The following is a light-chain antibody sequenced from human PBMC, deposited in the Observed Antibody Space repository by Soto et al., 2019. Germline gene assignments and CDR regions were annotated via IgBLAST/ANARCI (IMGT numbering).Light chain of an antibody. V-gene: IGLV8-61*01. CDR2: NTN. Sequence: QTVVTQEPSFSVSPGGTVTLTCALSSGSVSTGNYPGWYQQTPGQAPRTLIYNTNARSSGVPDRFSGSILGNKAALTITGAQADDESDYYCQSYDNSLSGSRVFGGGTKLTVL. CDR1: SGSVSTGNY. J-gene: IGLJ3*02. CDR3: QSYDNSLSGSRV.